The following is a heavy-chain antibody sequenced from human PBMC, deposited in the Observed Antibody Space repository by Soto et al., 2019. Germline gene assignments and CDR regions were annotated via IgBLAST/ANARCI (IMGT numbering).Heavy chain of an antibody. CDR1: GYTFSNFA. J-gene: IGHJ3*02. Sequence: SVKVSCKASGYTFSNFAMHWVRQAPGQGLEWMGGIISIFGTANYAQKFQGRVTITADESTSTAYMELSSLRSEDTAVYYCARQQWLVLNAFDIWGQGTMVTVSS. D-gene: IGHD6-19*01. CDR2: IISIFGTA. V-gene: IGHV1-69*13. CDR3: ARQQWLVLNAFDI.